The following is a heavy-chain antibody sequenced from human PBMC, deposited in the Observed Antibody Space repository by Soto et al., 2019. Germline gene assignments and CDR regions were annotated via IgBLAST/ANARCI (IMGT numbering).Heavy chain of an antibody. D-gene: IGHD3-3*01. Sequence: ASVKVSCKASGYTFTSYDINWVRQATGQGLEWMGWMNPNSGNTGYAQKFQGRVTMTRNTSISTAYMELSSLRSEDTAVYYRAIGLRITIFGVVIKPGAFDIRGQGTMVTVSS. CDR1: GYTFTSYD. CDR3: AIGLRITIFGVVIKPGAFDI. J-gene: IGHJ3*02. CDR2: MNPNSGNT. V-gene: IGHV1-8*01.